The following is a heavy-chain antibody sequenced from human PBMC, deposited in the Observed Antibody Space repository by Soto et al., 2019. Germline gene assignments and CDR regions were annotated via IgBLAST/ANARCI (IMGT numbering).Heavy chain of an antibody. D-gene: IGHD3-3*01. Sequence: SETLSLTCTVSGGSISSGGYYWSWIRQHPGKGLEWIGYIYYSGSTYYNPSLKSRVTISVDTSKNQFSLKLSSVTAADTAVYYCARGVITIFGVVINPAYNWFDPWGQGTLVTVSS. J-gene: IGHJ5*02. CDR3: ARGVITIFGVVINPAYNWFDP. V-gene: IGHV4-31*03. CDR2: IYYSGST. CDR1: GGSISSGGYY.